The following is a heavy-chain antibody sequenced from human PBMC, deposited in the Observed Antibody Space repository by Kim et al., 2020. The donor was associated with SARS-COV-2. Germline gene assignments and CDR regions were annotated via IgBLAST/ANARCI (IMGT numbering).Heavy chain of an antibody. CDR2: EN. J-gene: IGHJ6*02. D-gene: IGHD1-1*01. CDR3: ATVTRGSGVDV. V-gene: IGHV3-7*03. Sequence: ENYCEDSGKGRFTLARDNPKNSLFLQMNSLRVDDTAVYYCATVTRGSGVDVWGRGTTVTVSS.